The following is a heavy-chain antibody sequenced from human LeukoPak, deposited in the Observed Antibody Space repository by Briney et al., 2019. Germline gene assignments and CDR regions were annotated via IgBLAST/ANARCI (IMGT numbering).Heavy chain of an antibody. Sequence: SETLSLTCTVSGGSISSSSYYWGWIRQPPGKGLEWIGSVYYSGGTYYNPSLESRVTISVDTSKNQFSLKLTSVTAADTAVYYCATPLGSSYYYYYMDVWGQGITVTVFS. CDR3: ATPLGSSYYYYYMDV. D-gene: IGHD3-16*01. CDR1: GGSISSSSYY. V-gene: IGHV4-39*01. J-gene: IGHJ6*03. CDR2: VYYSGGT.